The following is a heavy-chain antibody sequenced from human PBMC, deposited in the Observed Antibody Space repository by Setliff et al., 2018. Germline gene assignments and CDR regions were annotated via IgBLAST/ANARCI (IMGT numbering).Heavy chain of an antibody. D-gene: IGHD3-16*01. Sequence: TSETLSRTCTVSGYPISRGFYWGWIRQSPGKGLEWIGSVYHSGSSYQNPSLRSRIAVSVDTSKNQFSLRLNSVTAADTAVYFCARAAARAEYSDTSAYLPFDFWGLGTLVTAPQ. CDR3: ARAAARAEYSDTSAYLPFDF. CDR2: VYHSGSS. J-gene: IGHJ4*02. V-gene: IGHV4-38-2*02. CDR1: GYPISRGFY.